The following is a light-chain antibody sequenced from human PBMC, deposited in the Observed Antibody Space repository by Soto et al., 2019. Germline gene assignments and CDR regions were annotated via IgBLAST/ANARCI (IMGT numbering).Light chain of an antibody. J-gene: IGKJ5*01. CDR3: QQYVSPPIT. V-gene: IGKV3-20*01. Sequence: EIVLTQSPGAVSLSPGERATLSCRASQSVTSTYLGWYQQKPGQAPSLLIYGASSRATGIPDRFSGSGSGTDLTLTISRLEPEDFAVYYCQQYVSPPITFGQGTRLEIK. CDR1: QSVTSTY. CDR2: GAS.